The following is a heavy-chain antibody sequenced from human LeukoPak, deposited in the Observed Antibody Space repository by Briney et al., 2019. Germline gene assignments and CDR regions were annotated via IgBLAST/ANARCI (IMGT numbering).Heavy chain of an antibody. CDR1: GLTFSSYS. D-gene: IGHD3-10*01. V-gene: IGHV3-23*01. CDR2: ISSSGGAT. J-gene: IGHJ4*02. Sequence: GGSLRLSCAASGLTFSSYSMSWARQAPGKGLEWVSVISSSGGATYYADSVKGRFTISRDNSKNTLYLQMNSLRAEDTAIYYCARAAMVRGVDYFDYWGQGTLVTVSS. CDR3: ARAAMVRGVDYFDY.